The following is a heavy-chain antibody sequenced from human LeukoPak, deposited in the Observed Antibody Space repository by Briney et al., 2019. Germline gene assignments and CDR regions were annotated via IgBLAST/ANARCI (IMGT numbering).Heavy chain of an antibody. J-gene: IGHJ3*02. D-gene: IGHD1-26*01. CDR3: ARSPYSGSRYLAGAFDI. CDR1: GGSISSYY. CDR2: TFYSGST. V-gene: IGHV4-59*01. Sequence: PPETLSLTCTVSGGSISSYYWSWIRQPPGKGLEWIGYTFYSGSTNYNPSLKSRVTISVDTSKNQFSLKLSSVTAADTAVYYCARSPYSGSRYLAGAFDIWGQGTMVTVSS.